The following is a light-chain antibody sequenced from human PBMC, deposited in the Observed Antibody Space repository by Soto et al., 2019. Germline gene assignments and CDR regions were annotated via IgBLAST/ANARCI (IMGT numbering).Light chain of an antibody. V-gene: IGKV3-20*01. Sequence: EIVLTQSPGTLSLSPGERATLSCRASQSVSSNFLAWYQQKPGQAPRLLIFGASFRATGIPDRFSGGGSGTDFTLTISRLEPEDFAVYYCQQYGSSSYTFGKGTKLEIK. CDR3: QQYGSSSYT. CDR2: GAS. J-gene: IGKJ2*01. CDR1: QSVSSNF.